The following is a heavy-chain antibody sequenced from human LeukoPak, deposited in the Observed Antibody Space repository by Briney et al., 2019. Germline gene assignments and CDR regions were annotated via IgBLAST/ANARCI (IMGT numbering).Heavy chain of an antibody. D-gene: IGHD1-26*01. CDR1: GGTFSRNA. CDR2: IIPIFGTT. CDR3: ARGSGSYYFYYFQY. Sequence: SVKVSCKASGGTFSRNAISWVRQAPGQGLEWMGGIIPIFGTTNYAQKFQGRVTITADESTSTAYMELSSLKSDDTAVYYCARGSGSYYFYYFQYWGQGTLVTVSS. J-gene: IGHJ4*02. V-gene: IGHV1-69*01.